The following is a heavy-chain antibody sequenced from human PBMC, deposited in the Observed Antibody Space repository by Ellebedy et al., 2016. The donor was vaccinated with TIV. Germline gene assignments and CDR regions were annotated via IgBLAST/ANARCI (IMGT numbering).Heavy chain of an antibody. CDR2: IYPGDSDT. D-gene: IGHD6-13*01. CDR1: GYSFTSYW. Sequence: GESLKISCKGSGYSFTSYWIGWVRQMPGKGLEWMGIIYPGDSDTRYSPSFQGQVTISADKSISTAYLQWSSLKASDTAMYYCARRFASSWYEGGEYYFDYWGQGTLVTVSS. V-gene: IGHV5-51*01. CDR3: ARRFASSWYEGGEYYFDY. J-gene: IGHJ4*02.